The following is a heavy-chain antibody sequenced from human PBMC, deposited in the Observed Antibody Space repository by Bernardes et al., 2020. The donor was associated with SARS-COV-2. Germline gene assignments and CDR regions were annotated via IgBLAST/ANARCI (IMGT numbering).Heavy chain of an antibody. J-gene: IGHJ4*02. V-gene: IGHV1-18*04. CDR1: GYDFTIYG. CDR2: ISSYNGDT. D-gene: IGHD1-20*01. Sequence: ASVKVSCKTSGYDFTIYGISWVRQAPGQGLEWMGWISSYNGDTNYAQKLQGRVTMTTDTSTTTAYMELRSLRSDDTAVYYCARENGIIGSDSIDYWGQGTLVTVSS. CDR3: ARENGIIGSDSIDY.